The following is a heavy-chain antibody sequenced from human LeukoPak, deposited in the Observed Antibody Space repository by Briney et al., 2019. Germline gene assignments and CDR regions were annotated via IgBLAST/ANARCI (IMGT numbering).Heavy chain of an antibody. CDR2: IYYSGST. Sequence: PSETLSLTCTVSCGSISSGDYYWSWIRQPPGKGLEWIGYIYYSGSTYYNPSLKSRVTISVDTSKNQFSLKLSSMTAADTAVYYCARGCSGGSCYSVYGDDYYYYGMDVWGQGTTVTVSS. D-gene: IGHD2-15*01. J-gene: IGHJ6*02. CDR1: CGSISSGDYY. CDR3: ARGCSGGSCYSVYGDDYYYYGMDV. V-gene: IGHV4-30-4*01.